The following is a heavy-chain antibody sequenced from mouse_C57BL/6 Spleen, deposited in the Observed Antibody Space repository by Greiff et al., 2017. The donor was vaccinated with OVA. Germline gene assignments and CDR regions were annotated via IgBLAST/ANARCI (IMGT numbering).Heavy chain of an antibody. J-gene: IGHJ1*03. CDR1: GYAFSSSW. CDR2: IYPGDGDT. CDR3: ARDYGNYHWYFDV. Sequence: VQVVESGPELVKPGASVKISCKASGYAFSSSWMNWVKQRPGKGLEWIGRIYPGDGDTNYNGKFKGKATLTVDKSSSTAYMQLSSLTSEYSSVYFCARDYGNYHWYFDVWGTGTTVTVSS. D-gene: IGHD2-1*01. V-gene: IGHV1-82*01.